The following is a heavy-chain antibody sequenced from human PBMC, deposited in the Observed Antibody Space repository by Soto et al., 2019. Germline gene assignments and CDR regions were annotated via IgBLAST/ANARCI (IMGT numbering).Heavy chain of an antibody. CDR2: ISSSGSTI. V-gene: IGHV3-11*01. Sequence: GGSLRLSCAASGFTFSDYYMSWIRQAPGKGLEWVSYISSSGSTIYYADSVKGRFTISRDNAKNSLYLQMNSLRAEDTAVYYCASRCSSTSCGGYYYYMDVWGKGTTVTVSS. CDR1: GFTFSDYY. CDR3: ASRCSSTSCGGYYYYMDV. J-gene: IGHJ6*03. D-gene: IGHD2-2*01.